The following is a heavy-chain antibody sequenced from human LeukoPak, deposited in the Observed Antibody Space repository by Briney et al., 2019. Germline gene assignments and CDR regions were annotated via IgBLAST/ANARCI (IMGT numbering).Heavy chain of an antibody. CDR3: AELGITMIGGV. CDR2: ISISGTTI. J-gene: IGHJ6*04. CDR1: GFTFDDYY. Sequence: GGSLSLSCATSGFTFDDYYMTWIRQAPGKGLEWVSYISISGTTIFYADSVKGRFTISRDNAKNSLYLQMNSLRAEDTAVYYCAELGITMIGGVWGKGTTVTISS. D-gene: IGHD3-10*02. V-gene: IGHV3-11*04.